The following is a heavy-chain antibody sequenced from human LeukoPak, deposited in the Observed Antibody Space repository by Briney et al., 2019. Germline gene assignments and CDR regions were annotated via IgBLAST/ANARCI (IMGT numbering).Heavy chain of an antibody. J-gene: IGHJ4*02. CDR2: MNPNSGNT. D-gene: IGHD3-3*01. CDR1: GYTSTSYD. CDR3: ARGGFLEWLPLDY. V-gene: IGHV1-8*03. Sequence: ASVKVSCKASGYTSTSYDINWVRQATGQGLEWMGWMNPNSGNTGYAQKFQGRVTITRNTSISTAYMELSSLRSEDTAVYYCARGGFLEWLPLDYWGQGTLVTVSS.